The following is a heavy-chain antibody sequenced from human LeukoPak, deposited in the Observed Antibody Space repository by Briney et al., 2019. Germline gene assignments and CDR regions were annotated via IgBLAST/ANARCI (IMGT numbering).Heavy chain of an antibody. D-gene: IGHD2-15*01. CDR2: ITGSGGDA. CDR3: AKGLKGCSGSSCYYFFDF. CDR1: RFTFSNYA. V-gene: IGHV3-23*01. J-gene: IGHJ4*02. Sequence: GGSLRLSCAASRFTFSNYAMNWVRQAPGKGLEWVSSITGSGGDAYYADSVKGRFTISRDNSKNTLDLQMNSLRAEDTAVYYCAKGLKGCSGSSCYYFFDFWGQGALITVSS.